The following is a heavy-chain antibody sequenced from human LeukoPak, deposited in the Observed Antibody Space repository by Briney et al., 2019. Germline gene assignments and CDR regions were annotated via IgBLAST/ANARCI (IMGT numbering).Heavy chain of an antibody. CDR2: ISSSSSTI. Sequence: GGSLRLSCAASGFTFSSYSMNWVRQARGKGLEWVSCISSSSSTIYYADSVKGRFTISRDNAKNSLYLQMNSLRGEDTAVYYCARDHPHYDFWSGYPDYWGQGTLVTVSS. V-gene: IGHV3-48*01. CDR3: ARDHPHYDFWSGYPDY. D-gene: IGHD3-3*01. J-gene: IGHJ4*02. CDR1: GFTFSSYS.